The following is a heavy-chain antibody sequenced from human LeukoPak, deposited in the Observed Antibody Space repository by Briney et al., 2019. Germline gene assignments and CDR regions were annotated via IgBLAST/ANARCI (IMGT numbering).Heavy chain of an antibody. CDR3: AKDRSYYGSGTYGPIHYYYMDV. J-gene: IGHJ6*03. D-gene: IGHD3-10*01. CDR2: ISGSGGST. V-gene: IGHV3-23*01. Sequence: GGSLRLSCAASGFTFSSYGMSWVRQAPGKGLEWVSAISGSGGSTYYADSVKGRFTISRDNSKNTLYLQMNGLRAEDTAVYYCAKDRSYYGSGTYGPIHYYYMDVWGKGTTVTISS. CDR1: GFTFSSYG.